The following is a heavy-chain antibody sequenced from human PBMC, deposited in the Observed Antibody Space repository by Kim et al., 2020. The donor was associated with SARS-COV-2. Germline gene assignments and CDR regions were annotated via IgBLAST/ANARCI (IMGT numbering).Heavy chain of an antibody. Sequence: SETLSLTCTVSGGSISSSSYYWGWIRQSPGKGLEWIGSIHYSGTTYYNLSLKSRVTVSVDTSMNQFSLRLNSVTAADTAVYYCARGGYNSGWYALIGYWGQGTLVTVSS. D-gene: IGHD6-19*01. CDR3: ARGGYNSGWYALIGY. CDR1: GGSISSSSYY. CDR2: IHYSGTT. J-gene: IGHJ4*02. V-gene: IGHV4-39*01.